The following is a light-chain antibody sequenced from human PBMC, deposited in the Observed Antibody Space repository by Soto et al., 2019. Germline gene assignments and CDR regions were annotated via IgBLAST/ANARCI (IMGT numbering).Light chain of an antibody. V-gene: IGKV1-5*01. CDR2: DAS. J-gene: IGKJ1*01. Sequence: DIQMTQSPSTVSASVGDRVTITCRASQNINSWLAWYQQKPGSAPKVLIYDASSLESGVPSRFSCSRSETEFTLSISSLQPYDFATYYCQQYDTYWTFSQGTKVDMK. CDR1: QNINSW. CDR3: QQYDTYWT.